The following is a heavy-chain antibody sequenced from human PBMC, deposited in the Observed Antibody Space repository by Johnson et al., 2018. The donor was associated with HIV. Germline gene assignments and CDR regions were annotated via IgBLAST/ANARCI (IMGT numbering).Heavy chain of an antibody. CDR2: TRNKANSYTT. CDR1: GFIFTNYA. Sequence: VQLVESGGGQVQPGGSLRLSCSASGFIFTNYAMSWVRQAPGKGLEWVGRTRNKANSYTTEYAASVKGRFTISRDDSKNTLYLQMNSLKTEDTAVYYCTKAGGRDTIFGVANDAFDIWGQGTMVTVSS. D-gene: IGHD3-3*01. CDR3: TKAGGRDTIFGVANDAFDI. V-gene: IGHV3-72*01. J-gene: IGHJ3*02.